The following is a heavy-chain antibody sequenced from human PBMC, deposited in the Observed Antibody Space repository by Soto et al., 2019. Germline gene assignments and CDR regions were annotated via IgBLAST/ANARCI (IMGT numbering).Heavy chain of an antibody. Sequence: EVQLVESGGGLVQPGGSLRLSCAASGFTFSSYWMSWVRQAPGKGLEWVANIKQDGSEKYYVDSVKGRFTISRDNAKNSLYLQMNSLRAEDTAVYYCARALSGSSSPTVYYYYYGMDVWGQGTTVIVSS. V-gene: IGHV3-7*01. CDR1: GFTFSSYW. J-gene: IGHJ6*02. D-gene: IGHD3-10*01. CDR2: IKQDGSEK. CDR3: ARALSGSSSPTVYYYYYGMDV.